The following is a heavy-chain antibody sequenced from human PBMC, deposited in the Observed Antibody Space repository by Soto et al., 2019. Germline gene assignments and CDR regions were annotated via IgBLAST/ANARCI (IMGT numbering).Heavy chain of an antibody. J-gene: IGHJ4*02. V-gene: IGHV4-59*01. CDR2: IYYSGST. CDR1: GGSISSYY. Sequence: SETLSLTCTVSGGSISSYYWSWIRQPPGKGLEWIGYIYYSGSTNYNPSLKSRVTISVDTSKNQFSLKLSSVTAADTAVYYCAKHGGSGWYGYWGQGTLVTVSS. D-gene: IGHD6-19*01. CDR3: AKHGGSGWYGY.